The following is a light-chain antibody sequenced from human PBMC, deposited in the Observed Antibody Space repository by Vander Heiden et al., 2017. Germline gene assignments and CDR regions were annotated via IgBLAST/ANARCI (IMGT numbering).Light chain of an antibody. CDR3: QSYDSSLSGYV. Sequence: QSVLTQPPSVSGAPGQRVTISCTGSSSNIGAGYDVHWYQQLPGTAPHLLSYGNSKRPSGVPDRFSGSKGGTSASLASTGLQAEDEADYYCQSYDSSLSGYVFGTGTKVTVL. J-gene: IGLJ1*01. CDR1: SSNIGAGYD. CDR2: GNS. V-gene: IGLV1-40*01.